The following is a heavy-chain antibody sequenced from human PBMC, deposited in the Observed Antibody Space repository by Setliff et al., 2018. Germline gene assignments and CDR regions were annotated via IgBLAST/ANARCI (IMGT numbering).Heavy chain of an antibody. V-gene: IGHV3-73*01. J-gene: IGHJ5*02. CDR3: ILPCTSGWHNWLDP. CDR1: GFTFSGSE. Sequence: GESLKISCAASGFTFSGSEIHWVRQASGKGLEWVGRIRSKADKYATDYGASAKGRFIISRDDSKKTAYLQMSSLKVEDTAMYYCILPCTSGWHNWLDPWGQGTLVTVSS. CDR2: IRSKADKYAT. D-gene: IGHD6-19*01.